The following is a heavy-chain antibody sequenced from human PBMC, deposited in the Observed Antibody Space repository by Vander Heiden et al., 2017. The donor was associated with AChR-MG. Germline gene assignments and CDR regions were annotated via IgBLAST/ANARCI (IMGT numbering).Heavy chain of an antibody. J-gene: IGHJ2*01. CDR1: GYTFSGYY. Sequence: QVQLVQSGAEVEKPGASVKVSCKASGYTFSGYYLHWVRQAPGRGLEWMGWINPHNGGTNYAQKFQGRVSITRDTSISTAYMELSGLKSDDTAVYYCARDRSAYGSGWNYWYFDRWGRGTLVTGSS. CDR2: INPHNGGT. V-gene: IGHV1-2*02. D-gene: IGHD6-19*01. CDR3: ARDRSAYGSGWNYWYFDR.